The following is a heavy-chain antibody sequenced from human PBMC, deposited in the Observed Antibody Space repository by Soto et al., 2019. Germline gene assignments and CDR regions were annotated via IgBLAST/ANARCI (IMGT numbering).Heavy chain of an antibody. CDR3: SRDWDHMDV. D-gene: IGHD1-26*01. CDR2: VSNGGSYT. J-gene: IGHJ6*03. Sequence: EVQLVESGGGLVKPGASLRLACAGSGFSFRSYSFNWVRQAPGKGLEWVSSVSNGGSYTYYADSVKGRFTISRDNAENSAFLQMNSLRAEDTAVYYCSRDWDHMDVWGKGTMVTVS. V-gene: IGHV3-21*01. CDR1: GFSFRSYS.